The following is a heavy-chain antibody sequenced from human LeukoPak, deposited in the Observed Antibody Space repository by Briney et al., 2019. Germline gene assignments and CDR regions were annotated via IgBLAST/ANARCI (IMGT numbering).Heavy chain of an antibody. CDR3: ATVRGGNTRDFDY. CDR2: ISSSSSYI. J-gene: IGHJ4*02. D-gene: IGHD3-16*01. Sequence: GGSLRLSCAASGFTFSSYSMNWVRQAPGKGLEWVSSISSSSSYIYYTDSVKGRFTISRDNSKDTLYLQMNSLSAEDTAVYYCATVRGGNTRDFDYWGQGTLVTVSS. V-gene: IGHV3-21*01. CDR1: GFTFSSYS.